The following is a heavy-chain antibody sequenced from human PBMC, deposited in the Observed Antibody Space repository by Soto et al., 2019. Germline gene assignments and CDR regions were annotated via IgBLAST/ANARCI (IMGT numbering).Heavy chain of an antibody. J-gene: IGHJ4*02. CDR2: ISYDGSNK. V-gene: IGHV3-30-3*01. CDR1: GFIFSSYA. CDR3: ARDVAAAGHFDY. D-gene: IGHD6-13*01. Sequence: QVQLVESGGGVVQPGRSLRLCCAASGFIFSSYAMHWVCEGPGKGLEWVAVISYDGSNKYYADSVKGRFTISRDNTKNTLYLQMNSLRAEDKAEYYCARDVAAAGHFDYWGQGTLVTVSS.